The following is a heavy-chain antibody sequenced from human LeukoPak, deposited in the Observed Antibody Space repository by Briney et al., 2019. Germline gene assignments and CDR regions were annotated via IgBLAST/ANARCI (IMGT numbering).Heavy chain of an antibody. CDR2: ISSSSSYI. CDR3: ARVILGTYYSDY. D-gene: IGHD3-16*01. CDR1: GFTFSSYS. Sequence: PGGSLRLSCAASGFTFSSYSMNWVREAPGKGLEWVSSISSSSSYIYYADSVKGRFTISRDNAKNSLYLQMNSLRAEDTAVYYCARVILGTYYSDYWGQGTLVTVSS. V-gene: IGHV3-21*01. J-gene: IGHJ4*02.